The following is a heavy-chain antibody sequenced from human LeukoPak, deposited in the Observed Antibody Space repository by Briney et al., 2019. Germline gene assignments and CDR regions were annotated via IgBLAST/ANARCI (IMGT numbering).Heavy chain of an antibody. CDR3: ARAQRSADAFDI. CDR1: GFTFSSYD. Sequence: GGSLRLSCAASGFTFSSYDMHWVRQATGKGLEWVSAIGTAGDTYYPGSVKGRFTISRENAKNSLYLQMNSLRAGDTAVYYCARAQRSADAFDIWGQGTMVTVSS. J-gene: IGHJ3*02. V-gene: IGHV3-13*01. D-gene: IGHD1-26*01. CDR2: IGTAGDT.